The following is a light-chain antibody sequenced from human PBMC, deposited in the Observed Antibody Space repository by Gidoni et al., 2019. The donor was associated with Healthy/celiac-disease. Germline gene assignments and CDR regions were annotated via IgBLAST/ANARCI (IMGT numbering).Light chain of an antibody. V-gene: IGKV3-15*01. CDR1: QSVSSN. CDR3: QQYNNWPPHT. J-gene: IGKJ2*01. Sequence: ELVITQSPATLSVSPGERATLSCRASQSVSSNLAWYQQKPGQAPRLLIYGASTRATGIPARCSGSGSGTEFTLTISSLQSEDFAVYYCQQYNNWPPHTFGQXTKLEIK. CDR2: GAS.